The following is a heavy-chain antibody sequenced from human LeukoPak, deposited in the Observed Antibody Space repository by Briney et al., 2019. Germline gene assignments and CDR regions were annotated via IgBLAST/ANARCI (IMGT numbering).Heavy chain of an antibody. CDR1: GFTFSTYS. J-gene: IGHJ4*02. CDR2: ISSSSSTI. D-gene: IGHD6-13*01. V-gene: IGHV3-48*01. CDR3: ARTYTSSHFDF. Sequence: GGSLRLSCAASGFTFSTYSMTWVRQAPGKGLEWISYISSSSSTIYYADSVKGRFTISRDNAKNSLYLQMNSLRAEDTAVYYCARTYTSSHFDFWGQGTLVTVSS.